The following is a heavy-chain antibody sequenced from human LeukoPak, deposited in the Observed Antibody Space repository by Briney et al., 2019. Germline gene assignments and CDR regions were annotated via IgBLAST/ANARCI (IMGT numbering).Heavy chain of an antibody. CDR3: ARGLAPEIVVVPAAMGDY. V-gene: IGHV4-34*01. J-gene: IGHJ4*02. Sequence: SETLSLTCAVYGGSFSGYYWSWIRQPPGKGLEWIGEINHSGSTNYNPSLKSRVTISVDTSKNQFSLELSSVTAADTAVYYCARGLAPEIVVVPAAMGDYWGQGTLVTVSS. CDR1: GGSFSGYY. CDR2: INHSGST. D-gene: IGHD2-2*01.